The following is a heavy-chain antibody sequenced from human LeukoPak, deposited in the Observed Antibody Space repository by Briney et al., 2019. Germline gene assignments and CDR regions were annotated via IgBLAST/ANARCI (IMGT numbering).Heavy chain of an antibody. CDR3: ARDKGYSIDQ. D-gene: IGHD5-18*01. J-gene: IGHJ5*02. Sequence: GGSLRLSCAASGFAFNTYWMHWVRQAPGTGLVWVSRINGDGSSTSYADFVKGRFTISRDNVKNTLYLQMNSLRAEETAIYYCARDKGYSIDQWGQGTLVTVSS. CDR2: INGDGSST. CDR1: GFAFNTYW. V-gene: IGHV3-74*01.